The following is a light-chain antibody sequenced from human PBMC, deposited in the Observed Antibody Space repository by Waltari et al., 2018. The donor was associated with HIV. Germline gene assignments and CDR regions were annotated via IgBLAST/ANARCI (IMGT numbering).Light chain of an antibody. CDR2: NGG. J-gene: IGLJ1*01. V-gene: IGLV3-21*02. Sequence: SYVLTQPPSVSVAPGQTARITCGGNKIGSKSVHWYQQKAGQAPVLVVYNGGDRPSGIPERFAGSRSGNTATLTISRVEAVDEADYYCHVWDRSSDHHVFGTGTKVTVL. CDR3: HVWDRSSDHHV. CDR1: KIGSKS.